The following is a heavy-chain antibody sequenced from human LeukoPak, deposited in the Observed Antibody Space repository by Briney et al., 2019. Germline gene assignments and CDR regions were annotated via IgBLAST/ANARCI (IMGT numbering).Heavy chain of an antibody. V-gene: IGHV3-23*01. CDR3: AKSGYNRFDY. Sequence: GGSLRLSCAASGSTFSSYSMNWVRQAPGKGLGWVSAISGSGGSTYYADSVKGRFTISRDNSKNTLYLQMNSLIAEDTAVYYCAKSGYNRFDYWGQGTRVTVSS. D-gene: IGHD5-24*01. J-gene: IGHJ4*02. CDR2: ISGSGGST. CDR1: GSTFSSYS.